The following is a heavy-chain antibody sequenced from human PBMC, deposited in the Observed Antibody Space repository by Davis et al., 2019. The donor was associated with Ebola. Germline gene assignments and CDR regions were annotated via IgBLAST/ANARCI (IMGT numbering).Heavy chain of an antibody. D-gene: IGHD2-2*01. CDR3: ARPRYCSRTSCSNWFDP. V-gene: IGHV1-46*01. Sequence: AASVKVSCKASGYTFTSYYMHWVRQAPGQGLEWMGVINPSGGSTSYAQKFQGRVTMTRDTSTSTVYMELSSLRSEDTAVYYRARPRYCSRTSCSNWFDPWGQGTLVTVSS. CDR1: GYTFTSYY. CDR2: INPSGGST. J-gene: IGHJ5*02.